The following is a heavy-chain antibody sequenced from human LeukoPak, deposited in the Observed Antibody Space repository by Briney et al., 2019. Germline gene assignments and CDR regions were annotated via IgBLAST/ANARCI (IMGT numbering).Heavy chain of an antibody. CDR2: ISGSGGST. CDR1: GFTFSSYA. Sequence: PGGSLRLSCAASGFTFSSYAMSWVRQAPGKGLEWVSAISGSGGSTYYADSVKGRFSISRDNPKNTLYLQMNSLRAEDTAVYYCAKSRYTPGSGPVDYWGQGTLVTVSS. J-gene: IGHJ4*02. CDR3: AKSRYTPGSGPVDY. V-gene: IGHV3-23*01. D-gene: IGHD5-12*01.